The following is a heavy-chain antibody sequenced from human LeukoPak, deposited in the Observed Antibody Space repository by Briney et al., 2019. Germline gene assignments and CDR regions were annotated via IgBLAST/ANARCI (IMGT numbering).Heavy chain of an antibody. V-gene: IGHV4-39*07. CDR3: ARELVYGDQPDAFDI. J-gene: IGHJ3*02. CDR1: GGSISSYY. Sequence: SETLSLTCTVSGGSISSYYWGWIRQPPGKGLEWIGSIYYSGSTYYNPSLKSRVTISVDTSKNQFSLKLSSVTAADTGVYYCARELVYGDQPDAFDIWGQGTMVTVSS. CDR2: IYYSGST. D-gene: IGHD4-17*01.